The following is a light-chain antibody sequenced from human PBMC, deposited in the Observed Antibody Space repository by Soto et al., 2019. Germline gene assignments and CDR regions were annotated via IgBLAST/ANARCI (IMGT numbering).Light chain of an antibody. Sequence: LTPSSSSLSSTKEDRVTITCRASQGISSYLAWYQQKPGKAPKLLIYGASTLQSGVPSRFSGSGSGTEFTLTISSFQPEDCATYFWQRLNSYPNTFCQGPRLE. CDR1: QGISSY. CDR2: GAS. J-gene: IGKJ5*01. CDR3: QRLNSYPNT. V-gene: IGKV1-9*01.